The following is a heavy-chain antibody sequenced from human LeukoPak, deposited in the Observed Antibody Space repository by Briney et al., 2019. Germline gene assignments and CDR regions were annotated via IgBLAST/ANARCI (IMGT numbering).Heavy chain of an antibody. CDR1: GFTFSSYS. CDR2: ISSSSSYI. J-gene: IGHJ5*02. CDR3: ARDRYGSGSYPTNGFDP. V-gene: IGHV3-21*01. D-gene: IGHD3-10*01. Sequence: PGGSLRLSCAASGFTFSSYSMNWVRQAPGKGLEWVSSISSSSSYIYYADSVKGRFTISRDNAKNSLYLQMNSLRAEDTAVYYCARDRYGSGSYPTNGFDPWGQGTLVTVSS.